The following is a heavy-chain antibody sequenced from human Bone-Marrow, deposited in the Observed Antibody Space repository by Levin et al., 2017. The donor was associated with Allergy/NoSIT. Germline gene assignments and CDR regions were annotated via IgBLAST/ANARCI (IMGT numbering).Heavy chain of an antibody. V-gene: IGHV3-15*01. CDR2: IKSKADGGTT. J-gene: IGHJ4*02. CDR1: GITFSNAW. Sequence: AAGSLRLSCAASGITFSNAWMSWARQAPGKGLEWVGRIKSKADGGTTEYAAPVKGRFTISRDDSKNTLYLQMNSLKTEDTAVYFCTTYSSSWYYFDYWGQGTLVTVSS. CDR3: TTYSSSWYYFDY. D-gene: IGHD6-13*01.